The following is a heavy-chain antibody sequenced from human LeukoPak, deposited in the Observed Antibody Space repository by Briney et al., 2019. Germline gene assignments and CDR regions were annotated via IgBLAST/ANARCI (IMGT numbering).Heavy chain of an antibody. V-gene: IGHV4-34*01. J-gene: IGHJ2*01. D-gene: IGHD3-10*01. CDR3: ARGTEGRRERGVRGRYWYFAL. CDR1: GGSFSGYY. CDR2: INHSGST. Sequence: SETLSLTCAVYGGSFSGYYWSWIRQPPGKGLEWIWEINHSGSTNYNPSLKSRGTISVDKSKTPFSLKLSSVTAADTAVYYCARGTEGRRERGVRGRYWYFALWGSGTLVIVSS.